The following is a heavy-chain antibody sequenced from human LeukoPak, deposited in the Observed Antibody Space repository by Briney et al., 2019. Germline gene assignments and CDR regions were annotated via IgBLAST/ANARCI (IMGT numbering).Heavy chain of an antibody. D-gene: IGHD2-21*02. CDR1: GGSISSYY. J-gene: IGHJ3*02. CDR3: ARAVTAFSNDAFDI. Sequence: SETLSLTCTVSGGSISSYYWSWIRQPPGKGLEWIGYIYYSGSTNYNPSLKSRVTISVDTSKNQFSLKLSSVTAADTAVYYCARAVTAFSNDAFDIWGQGTMATVSS. CDR2: IYYSGST. V-gene: IGHV4-59*01.